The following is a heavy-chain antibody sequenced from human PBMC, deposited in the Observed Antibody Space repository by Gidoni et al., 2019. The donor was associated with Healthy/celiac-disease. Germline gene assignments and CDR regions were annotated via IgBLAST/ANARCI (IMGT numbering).Heavy chain of an antibody. V-gene: IGHV3-21*01. Sequence: EVKRVESGGGLVKPGGSVRLARAASGFTFSSYSMNWVRQAPGKGLEWVSSISSSSSYIYYADSVKGRFTISRDNAKNSLYLQMNSLRAEDTAVYYCARAFKPGVLDYWGQGTLVTVSS. CDR2: ISSSSSYI. J-gene: IGHJ4*02. CDR3: ARAFKPGVLDY. CDR1: GFTFSSYS.